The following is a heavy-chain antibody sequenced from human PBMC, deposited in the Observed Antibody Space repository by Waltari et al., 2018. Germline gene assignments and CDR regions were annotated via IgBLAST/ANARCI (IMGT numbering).Heavy chain of an antibody. CDR1: GFNFSNYW. CDR2: VQRDGTEK. CDR3: ARDGRGVNSQFNLFDL. V-gene: IGHV3-7*01. Sequence: VQLVESGGDVVQPGRSLRRSCAAAGFNFSNYWMNWLRQEPGKGLEWGANVQRDGTEKYYLAAVKGRVTISRDNAKSSLYLQMDSLRAEYTVIYYCARDGRGVNSQFNLFDLWGQGLQVTVSS. J-gene: IGHJ5*02. D-gene: IGHD2-8*01.